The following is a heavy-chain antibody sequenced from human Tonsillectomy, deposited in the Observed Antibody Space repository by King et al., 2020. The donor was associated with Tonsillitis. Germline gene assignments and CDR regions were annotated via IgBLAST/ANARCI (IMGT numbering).Heavy chain of an antibody. J-gene: IGHJ4*02. V-gene: IGHV3-15*01. CDR3: TAGIYYDTQGIDY. Sequence: VQLVESGGGLAKPGGSLRLSCATSGFTFTGAWMTWVRQAPGMGLEWVCLIKSKTSGGTTAYTAPVRGRFTVSRDDSINTLYLQMNSLKTEDTAVYYCTAGIYYDTQGIDYWGEGTLVTVSS. CDR2: IKSKTSGGTT. D-gene: IGHD3-22*01. CDR1: GFTFTGAW.